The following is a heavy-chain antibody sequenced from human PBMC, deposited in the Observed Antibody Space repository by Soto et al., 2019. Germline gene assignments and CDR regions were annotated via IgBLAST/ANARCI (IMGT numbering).Heavy chain of an antibody. CDR3: ARDLDFWSGYYDY. CDR2: INNDGSST. Sequence: GGSLRLSCAASGFTFSSYWMHWVRQAPGKGLVWVSRINNDGSSTSYADSVKGRFTISRDNAKNTLYLQMNSLRAEDTAVYYCARDLDFWSGYYDYWGQGTLVTVSS. D-gene: IGHD3-3*01. J-gene: IGHJ4*02. CDR1: GFTFSSYW. V-gene: IGHV3-74*01.